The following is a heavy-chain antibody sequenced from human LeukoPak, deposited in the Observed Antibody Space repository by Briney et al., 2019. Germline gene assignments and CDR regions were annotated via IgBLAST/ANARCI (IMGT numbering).Heavy chain of an antibody. D-gene: IGHD3-10*01. V-gene: IGHV3-74*01. Sequence: PGGSLRLSCAASGFTFRNYWMHWVRQPPGKGLVWVSSIEGDGSRTNYAGSVKGRFTISRDSAENTLYLQMNSLRAEGTAVYFCARATSGTSYEYWGQGTLVTVSS. CDR1: GFTFRNYW. J-gene: IGHJ4*02. CDR2: IEGDGSRT. CDR3: ARATSGTSYEY.